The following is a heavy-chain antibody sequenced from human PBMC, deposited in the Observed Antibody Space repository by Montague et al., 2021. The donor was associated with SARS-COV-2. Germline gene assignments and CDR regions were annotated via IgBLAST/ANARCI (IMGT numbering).Heavy chain of an antibody. V-gene: IGHV3-21*01. Sequence: SLRLSCAASGFTFSSYSMNWVRQAPGKGLEWVSSISSSSSYIYYADSVKGRFTISRDNAKNSLYLQMNSLRAEDTAVYYCASDRGELHAADYWGQGTLVSSPS. CDR2: ISSSSSYI. J-gene: IGHJ4*02. CDR3: ASDRGELHAADY. D-gene: IGHD1-26*01. CDR1: GFTFSSYS.